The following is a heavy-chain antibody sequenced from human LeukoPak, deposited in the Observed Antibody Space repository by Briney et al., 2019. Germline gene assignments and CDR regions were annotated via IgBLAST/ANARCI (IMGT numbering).Heavy chain of an antibody. CDR1: GFTVSSNY. D-gene: IGHD1-14*01. J-gene: IGHJ6*02. V-gene: IGHV3-53*01. CDR3: VGPTKYYYYGMDV. Sequence: GGSLRLSCAASGFTVSSNYKSWVRQAPGKGLEWVSVIYSGGSTYYADSVKGRFTISRDNSKNTLYLQMNSLRAEDTAVYYCVGPTKYYYYGMDVWGQGTTVTVSS. CDR2: IYSGGST.